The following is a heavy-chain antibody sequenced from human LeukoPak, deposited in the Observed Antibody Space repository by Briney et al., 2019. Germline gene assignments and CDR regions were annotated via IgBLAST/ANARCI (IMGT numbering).Heavy chain of an antibody. Sequence: PSETLSLTCAVFGGSFSGYYWTWIRQPPGKGLEWIGEINHSGSTNYSPSLKSRVTISVDTSKLQFSLRLNSVTAADTAVYYCARGPVVDYFDGSGYYYFDSWGQGTPVTVSS. CDR2: INHSGST. D-gene: IGHD3-22*01. V-gene: IGHV4-34*01. CDR1: GGSFSGYY. CDR3: ARGPVVDYFDGSGYYYFDS. J-gene: IGHJ4*02.